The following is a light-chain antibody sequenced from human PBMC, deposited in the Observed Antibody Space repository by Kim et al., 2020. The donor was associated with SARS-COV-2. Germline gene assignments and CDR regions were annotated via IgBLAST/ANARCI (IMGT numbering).Light chain of an antibody. J-gene: IGLJ3*02. Sequence: ELTQPPSASGTPGQRVTISCSGSSSNIGSNYVYWYQQLPGTAPKLLIYRNNQRPSGVPDRFSGSKSGTSASLAISGLRSEDGADYYCAAWDDSLSGWVFGGGTKLTVL. V-gene: IGLV1-47*01. CDR2: RNN. CDR3: AAWDDSLSGWV. CDR1: SSNIGSNY.